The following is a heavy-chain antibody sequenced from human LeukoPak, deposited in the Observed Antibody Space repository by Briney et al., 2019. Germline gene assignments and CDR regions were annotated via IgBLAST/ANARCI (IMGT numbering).Heavy chain of an antibody. Sequence: PSETLSLTCTVSGGSISSSTYYWGWGRQPQGKGREWDGSIYYSGSIYYNPSLKSRVTISVDPSKIHSSLKLSSVTAADTAVYYCASPYSCGSGDYGYWGQGILVTVSS. J-gene: IGHJ4*02. CDR2: IYYSGSI. CDR3: ASPYSCGSGDYGY. V-gene: IGHV4-39*02. D-gene: IGHD6-19*01. CDR1: GGSISSSTYY.